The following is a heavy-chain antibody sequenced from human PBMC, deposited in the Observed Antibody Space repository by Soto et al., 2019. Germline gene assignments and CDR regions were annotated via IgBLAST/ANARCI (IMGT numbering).Heavy chain of an antibody. V-gene: IGHV3-74*01. CDR3: ARDNWNSY. J-gene: IGHJ4*02. D-gene: IGHD1-1*01. Sequence: EVQLVESGGGLVQPGGSLRLCCVASGFTFHIYWMHWVSQAPGKGLEWVSRIDNDGSATTYADSVKGRFTISRDNAKNTLFLQMNTLRVDDTAVYYCARDNWNSYWGQGTLVTVSS. CDR1: GFTFHIYW. CDR2: IDNDGSAT.